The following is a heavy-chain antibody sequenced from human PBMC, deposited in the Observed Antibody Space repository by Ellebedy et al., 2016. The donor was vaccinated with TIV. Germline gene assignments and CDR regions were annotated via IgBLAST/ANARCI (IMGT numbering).Heavy chain of an antibody. V-gene: IGHV3-48*03. CDR1: GFTFSSYE. D-gene: IGHD6-13*01. J-gene: IGHJ2*01. CDR3: ARMYSSSWYGDKRWYFDL. Sequence: GESLKISCAASGFTFSSYEMNWVRQAPGKGLEWVSYISSSGSTIYYADSVKGRFTISRDNAKNSLYLQMNSLRAEDTAVYYCARMYSSSWYGDKRWYFDLWGRGTLVTVSS. CDR2: ISSSGSTI.